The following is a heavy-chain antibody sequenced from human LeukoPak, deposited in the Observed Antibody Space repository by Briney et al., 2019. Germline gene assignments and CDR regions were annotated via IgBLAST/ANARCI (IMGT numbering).Heavy chain of an antibody. V-gene: IGHV4-38-2*02. CDR1: GGSISSYY. Sequence: PSEALSLTCTVSGGSISSYYWGWIRQPPGKGLEWIGSIYHSGSTYYNPSLKSRVTISVDTSKNQFSLKLSSVTAADTAVYYCARDADSSSWYRIYWGQGTLVTVSS. D-gene: IGHD6-13*01. CDR3: ARDADSSSWYRIY. J-gene: IGHJ4*02. CDR2: IYHSGST.